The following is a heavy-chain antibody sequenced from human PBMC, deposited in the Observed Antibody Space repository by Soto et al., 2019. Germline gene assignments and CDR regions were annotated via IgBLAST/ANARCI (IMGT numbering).Heavy chain of an antibody. D-gene: IGHD6-19*01. CDR3: ARDQSIQWLTERGAFDI. CDR2: ISSSSSTI. V-gene: IGHV3-48*01. Sequence: EVQLVESGGGLVQPGGSLRLSCAASGFTFSSYSMNWVRQAPGKGLEWVSYISSSSSTIYYADSVKGRFTISRDNAKNSLYLQMNSLRAEDTAVYYCARDQSIQWLTERGAFDIWGQGTMVTVSS. J-gene: IGHJ3*02. CDR1: GFTFSSYS.